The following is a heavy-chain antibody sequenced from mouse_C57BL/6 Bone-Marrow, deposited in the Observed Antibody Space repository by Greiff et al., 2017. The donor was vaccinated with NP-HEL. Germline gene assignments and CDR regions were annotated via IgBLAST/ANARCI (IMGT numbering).Heavy chain of an antibody. CDR3: ARPSTMITTRWYFDV. V-gene: IGHV5-2*01. CDR2: INSDGGRT. Sequence: EVKLVESGGGLVQPGESLKLSCESNEYEFPSHDMSWVRKTPEKRLELVAAINSDGGRTYYPDTMERRFIISRDNTKKTLYLQMSSLRSEDTALYYGARPSTMITTRWYFDVWGTGTTVTVSS. J-gene: IGHJ1*03. D-gene: IGHD2-4*01. CDR1: EYEFPSHD.